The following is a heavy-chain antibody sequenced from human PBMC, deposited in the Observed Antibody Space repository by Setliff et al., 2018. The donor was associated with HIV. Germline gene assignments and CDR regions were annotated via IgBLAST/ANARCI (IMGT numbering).Heavy chain of an antibody. V-gene: IGHV3-33*08. CDR2: IWYDGSNE. J-gene: IGHJ4*02. Sequence: AGGSLRLSCAASGFTFSDHYMSWIRQAPGKGLEWVAVIWYDGSNENYAGSVKGRFTISRDNSKKTLYLQMNSLRAEDTAVYYCARKPRDGYYIDYWGQGTLVTVSS. CDR1: GFTFSDHY. CDR3: ARKPRDGYYIDY. D-gene: IGHD3-10*01.